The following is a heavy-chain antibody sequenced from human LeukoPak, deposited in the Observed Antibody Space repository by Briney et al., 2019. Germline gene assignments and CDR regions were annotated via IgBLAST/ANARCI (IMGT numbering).Heavy chain of an antibody. J-gene: IGHJ4*02. CDR1: GFTFSSYG. D-gene: IGHD6-13*01. CDR3: ARGGGSSSWNAFDY. Sequence: GGSLRLSCAASGFTFSSYGTHWVRQAPGKGLEWVAVIWYDGSNKYYADSVKSRFTISRDNSKNTLYLQMNSLRAEDTAVYYCARGGGSSSWNAFDYWGQGTLVTVSS. CDR2: IWYDGSNK. V-gene: IGHV3-33*01.